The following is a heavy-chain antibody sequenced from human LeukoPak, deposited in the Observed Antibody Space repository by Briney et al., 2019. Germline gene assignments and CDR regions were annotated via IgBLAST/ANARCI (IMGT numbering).Heavy chain of an antibody. J-gene: IGHJ4*02. D-gene: IGHD6-6*01. V-gene: IGHV3-64D*09. CDR1: GFTISIHA. CDR3: VKGGQYSSSSHFDY. Sequence: GGSLRLSCSASGFTISIHAMHWVRQAPGKGLEYVAGISSKGVSTYYADSVKGRFTISRDNSKDTMFLQMSSLRAEDTAVYYCVKGGQYSSSSHFDYWGQGTLVTVSS. CDR2: ISSKGVST.